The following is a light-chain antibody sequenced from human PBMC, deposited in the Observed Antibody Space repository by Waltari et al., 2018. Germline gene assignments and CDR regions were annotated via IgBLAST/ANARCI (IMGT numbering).Light chain of an antibody. CDR1: NIGSKS. Sequence: SYVVTQSPSVSVAPGETARITCGGDNIGSKSVHWYQRRPGQAPVLVISYDSDRPSGTPGRFSGSNSGNTATLTISWVEAEDEADYYCLVWHSTIDHQGVFGGGTKLTVL. CDR3: LVWHSTIDHQGV. CDR2: YDS. V-gene: IGLV3-21*04. J-gene: IGLJ2*01.